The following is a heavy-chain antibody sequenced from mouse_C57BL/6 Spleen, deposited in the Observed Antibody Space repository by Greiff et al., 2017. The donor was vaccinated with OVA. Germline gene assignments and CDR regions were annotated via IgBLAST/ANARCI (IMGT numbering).Heavy chain of an antibody. J-gene: IGHJ2*01. CDR3: ARGCIGGYFFDY. CDR1: GYAFSSSW. V-gene: IGHV1-82*01. D-gene: IGHD1-1*02. Sequence: QVQLQQSGPELVKPGASVKISCKASGYAFSSSWMNWVKQRPGKGLEWIGRIYPGDGDTNYNGKFKGKATLTADKSSSTAYMQLSSLTSEDSAVYFCARGCIGGYFFDYWGQGTTLTGSS. CDR2: IYPGDGDT.